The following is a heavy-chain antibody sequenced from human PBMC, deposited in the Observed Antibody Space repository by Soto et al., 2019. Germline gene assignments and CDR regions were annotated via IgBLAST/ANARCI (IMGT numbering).Heavy chain of an antibody. V-gene: IGHV3-23*01. CDR1: RFSFSSYE. D-gene: IGHD2-8*01. CDR2: VSLTGDRT. CDR3: ARGGGYCTPTSCAIDS. Sequence: HPGGSLRLSCVASRFSFSSYEMSWVRQAAGKGLEWVSRVSLTGDRTNYAGSVKGRFTVSRDNFKNTLYLEMDSLRPEDTAIYYCARGGGYCTPTSCAIDSWGRGTPVTV. J-gene: IGHJ4*02.